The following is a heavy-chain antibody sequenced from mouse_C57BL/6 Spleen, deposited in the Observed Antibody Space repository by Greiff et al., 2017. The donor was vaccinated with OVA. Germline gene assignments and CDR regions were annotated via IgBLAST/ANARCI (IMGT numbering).Heavy chain of an antibody. V-gene: IGHV3-6*01. CDR2: ISYDGSN. J-gene: IGHJ3*01. Sequence: EVQVVESGPGLVKPSQSLSLTCSVTGYSITSGYYWNWIRQFPGNKLEWMGYISYDGSNNYNPSLKNRISITRDTSKNQFFLKLNSVTTEDTATYYCARDLYGNYWFAYWGQGTLVTVSA. D-gene: IGHD2-1*01. CDR1: GYSITSGYY. CDR3: ARDLYGNYWFAY.